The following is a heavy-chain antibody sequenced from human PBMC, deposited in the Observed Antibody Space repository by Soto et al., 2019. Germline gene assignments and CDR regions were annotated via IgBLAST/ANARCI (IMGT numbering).Heavy chain of an antibody. J-gene: IGHJ5*02. CDR1: GIVFGDD. CDR3: ARLPFPWGWFDP. Sequence: QVQLVESGGGLVKPGGSLRLSCAASGIVFGDDMSWVRQAPGKGLEWLSYISGSGRTIYSADSVKGRFTISRDNATNSLYLQMNSLRAEDTAVYYCARLPFPWGWFDPWGQGTLVTVSS. D-gene: IGHD3-16*01. CDR2: ISGSGRTI. V-gene: IGHV3-11*01.